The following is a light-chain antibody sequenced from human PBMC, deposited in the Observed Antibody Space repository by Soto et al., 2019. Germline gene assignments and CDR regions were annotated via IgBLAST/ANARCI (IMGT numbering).Light chain of an antibody. V-gene: IGKV3-20*01. CDR2: GAS. CDR1: QSVSSSY. J-gene: IGKJ1*01. CDR3: QQYGSSPSWT. Sequence: EIVLTQSPGTLSLSPGERATLSCRASQSVSSSYLAWYQQKPCQAPSILIYGASSRATCIPDMFSGSGSGKDFTLTISRLEHEDCAVYDCQQYGSSPSWTFGQGTKVEMK.